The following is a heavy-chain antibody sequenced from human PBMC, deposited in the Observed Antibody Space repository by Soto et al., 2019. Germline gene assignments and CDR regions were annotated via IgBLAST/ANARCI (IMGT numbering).Heavy chain of an antibody. CDR2: FIPIFGTA. CDR1: GGTFSSYA. Sequence: QVQLVQSGAEVKQPGSSVKVSCKASGGTFSSYAISWVRQAPGQGLEWMGGFIPIFGTANYAQKFQGRVTITADESTSTADEELNSMKSEDTALYYCAIGANKYYYGPGSSPIPTYNWFDPWGQGTLVTVSS. J-gene: IGHJ5*02. D-gene: IGHD3-10*01. CDR3: AIGANKYYYGPGSSPIPTYNWFDP. V-gene: IGHV1-69*01.